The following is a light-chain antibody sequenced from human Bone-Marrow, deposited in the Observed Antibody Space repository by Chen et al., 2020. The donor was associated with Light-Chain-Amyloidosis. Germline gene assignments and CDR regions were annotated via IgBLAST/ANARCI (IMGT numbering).Light chain of an antibody. V-gene: IGLV3-1*01. J-gene: IGLJ2*01. CDR1: KLGDRY. CDR3: QAWDSSTVI. CDR2: EDN. Sequence: SYELTQPPSVSVSPGQTGSITCSGDKLGDRYTYWYQLKSGQSPVWVIYEDNKRPSGIPERFSGSNSGNTATLTISGTQPMDEADYYCQAWDSSTVIFGGGTKLTVL.